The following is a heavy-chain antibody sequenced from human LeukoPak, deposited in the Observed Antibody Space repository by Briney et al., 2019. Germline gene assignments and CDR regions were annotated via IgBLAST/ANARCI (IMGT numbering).Heavy chain of an antibody. Sequence: GASVKVSCKASGGTFSSYAISWARQAPGQGLEWMGGIIPIFGTANYAQKFQGRVTITADEYTSTAYMELSSLRSEDTAVYYCAGAAQISMEWFFDYWGQGTLVTVSS. V-gene: IGHV1-69*13. D-gene: IGHD3-3*01. CDR1: GGTFSSYA. J-gene: IGHJ4*02. CDR2: IIPIFGTA. CDR3: AGAAQISMEWFFDY.